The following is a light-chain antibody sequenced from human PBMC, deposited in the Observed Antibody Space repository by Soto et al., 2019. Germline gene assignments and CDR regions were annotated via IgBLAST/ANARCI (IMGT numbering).Light chain of an antibody. Sequence: QSALTQPASVSGSPGQSITISCTRTGSNVENYNLVSWYQHPPGKAPKLIIYEGSDRPSGVSNLFSGAQSGHTASLTISGLQAEDEADYYCSSYAGAVVFGGGTKLTVL. CDR3: SSYAGAVV. V-gene: IGLV2-23*01. CDR2: EGS. CDR1: GSNVENYNL. J-gene: IGLJ2*01.